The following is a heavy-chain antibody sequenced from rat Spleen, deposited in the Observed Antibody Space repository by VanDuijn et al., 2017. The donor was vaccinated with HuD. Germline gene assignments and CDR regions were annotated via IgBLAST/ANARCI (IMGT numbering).Heavy chain of an antibody. CDR3: ARHDGGYEYYFDY. Sequence: EVQLVESGGGLVQPGRSLKLSCAASGFTFNNYWMTWIRQAPTKGLEWVATISYDGSSTYYRDSVKGRFTISRDNAKSTLYLQMDSLRSEDTATYYCARHDGGYEYYFDYWGQGVMVTVSS. CDR1: GFTFNNYW. D-gene: IGHD1-11*01. CDR2: ISYDGSST. V-gene: IGHV5-29*01. J-gene: IGHJ2*01.